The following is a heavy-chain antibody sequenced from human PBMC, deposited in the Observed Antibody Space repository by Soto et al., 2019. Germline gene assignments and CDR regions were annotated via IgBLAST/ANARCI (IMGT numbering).Heavy chain of an antibody. D-gene: IGHD5-12*01. Sequence: GGSLRLSCAASGFTFSSYGMHWVRQAPGKGLEWVAVIWYHGNSMYYADSVKGRFTISRDNSKNTLYLQMNNLRAEDTAVYYCAKGPRESSYDLDYWGQGTLVTVSS. CDR1: GFTFSSYG. V-gene: IGHV3-33*06. J-gene: IGHJ4*02. CDR2: IWYHGNSM. CDR3: AKGPRESSYDLDY.